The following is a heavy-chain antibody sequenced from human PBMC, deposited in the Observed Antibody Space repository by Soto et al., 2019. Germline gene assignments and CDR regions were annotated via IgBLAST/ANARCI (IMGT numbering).Heavy chain of an antibody. D-gene: IGHD4-4*01. CDR3: ARTRDYSVNGMDV. V-gene: IGHV2-5*02. CDR1: GFTLSTSGVG. J-gene: IGHJ6*02. Sequence: QITLKESGPTLVKPTQTLTLTCAFSGFTLSTSGVGVGWIRQPPGKALEWLALIYWDDDKRYSPSLKSRLNITKDTSKNQVVLTMTIVDPVDTATYYCARTRDYSVNGMDVWGQGTTVTVSS. CDR2: IYWDDDK.